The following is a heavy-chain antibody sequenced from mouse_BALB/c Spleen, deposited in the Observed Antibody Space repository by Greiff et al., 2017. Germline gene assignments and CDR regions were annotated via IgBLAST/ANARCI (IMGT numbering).Heavy chain of an antibody. CDR2: INPSNGGT. D-gene: IGHD2-4*01. V-gene: IGHV1S81*02. Sequence: VQLQESGAELVKPGASVKLSCKASGYTFTSYYMYWVKQRPGQGLEWIGEINPSNGGTNFNEKFKSKATLTVDKSSSTAYMQLSSLTSEDSAVYYCTRCDYDYDGGFAYWGQGTLVTVSA. CDR3: TRCDYDYDGGFAY. J-gene: IGHJ3*01. CDR1: GYTFTSYY.